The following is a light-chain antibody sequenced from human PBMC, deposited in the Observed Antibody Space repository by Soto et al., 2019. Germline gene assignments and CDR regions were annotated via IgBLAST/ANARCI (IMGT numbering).Light chain of an antibody. V-gene: IGKV3-20*01. CDR3: QQYGSSPLT. Sequence: EIVLTQSPGTRSLSPGERATLSCRASQSVSSSYLAWYQQTPGQAPRLLIYDASNRATGIPDRFSGSGSGTDFTLTISRLEPEDFAVYYCQQYGSSPLTFGGGTKVEIK. CDR1: QSVSSSY. J-gene: IGKJ4*01. CDR2: DAS.